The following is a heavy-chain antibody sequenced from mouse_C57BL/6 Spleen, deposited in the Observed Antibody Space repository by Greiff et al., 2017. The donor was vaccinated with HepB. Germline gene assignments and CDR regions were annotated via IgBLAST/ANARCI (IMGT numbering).Heavy chain of an antibody. D-gene: IGHD2-4*01. CDR1: GFSLTSYG. CDR3: AKHYDYDVGAMDY. Sequence: VKVVESGPGLVAPSQSLSITCTVSGFSLTSYGVDWVRQSPGKGLEWLGVIWGVGSTNYNSALKSRLSISKDNSKSQVFLKMNSLQTDDTAMYYCAKHYDYDVGAMDYWGQGTSVTVSS. V-gene: IGHV2-6*01. J-gene: IGHJ4*01. CDR2: IWGVGST.